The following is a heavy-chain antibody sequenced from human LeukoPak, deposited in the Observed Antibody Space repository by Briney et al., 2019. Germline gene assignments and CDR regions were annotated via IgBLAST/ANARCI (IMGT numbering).Heavy chain of an antibody. CDR3: AREFEIGTVPGYFDL. D-gene: IGHD4-11*01. V-gene: IGHV3-33*01. CDR1: RFTFSNYG. J-gene: IGHJ2*01. Sequence: GRSLRLSCAGSRFTFSNYGMHWVRQAPGKGLEWVAVIWYDGSNKYYADSVKGRFTISRDNSKNTLYLQMNSLRAEDTAVYYCAREFEIGTVPGYFDLWGRGTLATVSS. CDR2: IWYDGSNK.